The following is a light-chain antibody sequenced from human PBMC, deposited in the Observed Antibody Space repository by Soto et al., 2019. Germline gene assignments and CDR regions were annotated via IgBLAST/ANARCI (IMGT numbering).Light chain of an antibody. J-gene: IGLJ1*01. Sequence: QSALTQPASVSGSPGQSITISCTGASSDVGNYNLVSWYQQHPGKAPKLMIYEVIKRPSGASNRFSGSKSGNTASLTISGLQAEDAADYYCYAYAGSSTFVFGTGTKLTVL. CDR1: SSDVGNYNL. CDR2: EVI. V-gene: IGLV2-23*02. CDR3: YAYAGSSTFV.